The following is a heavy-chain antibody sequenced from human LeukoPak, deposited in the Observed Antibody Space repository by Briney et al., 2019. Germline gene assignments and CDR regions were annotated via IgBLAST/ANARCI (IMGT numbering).Heavy chain of an antibody. V-gene: IGHV4-34*01. CDR2: INHSGST. CDR1: GGSFSGYY. Sequence: TSETLSLTCAVYGGSFSGYYWSWIRQPPGKGLEWIGEINHSGSTNYNPSLKSRVTISVDTSKNQFSLKLSSVTAADTAVYYCARDKYSSSWWGQGTLVTVSS. D-gene: IGHD6-13*01. CDR3: ARDKYSSSW. J-gene: IGHJ4*02.